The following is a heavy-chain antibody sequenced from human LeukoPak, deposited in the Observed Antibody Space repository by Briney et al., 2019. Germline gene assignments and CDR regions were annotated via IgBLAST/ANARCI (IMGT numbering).Heavy chain of an antibody. J-gene: IGHJ3*02. V-gene: IGHV3-30*18. CDR1: GFTVSSNY. CDR2: ISYDGSNK. CDR3: AKGDAFDI. Sequence: SGGSLRLSCAASGFTVSSNYMSWVRQAPGKGLEWVAVISYDGSNKYYADSVKGRFTISRDNSKNTLYLQMNSLRAEDTAVYYCAKGDAFDIWGQGTMVTVSS.